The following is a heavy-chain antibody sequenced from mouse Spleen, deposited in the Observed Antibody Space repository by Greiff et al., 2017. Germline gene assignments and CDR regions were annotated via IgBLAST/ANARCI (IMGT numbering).Heavy chain of an antibody. CDR1: GYTFTSYW. J-gene: IGHJ4*01. CDR3: AREGYYREGYYAMDY. CDR2: IYPGSGST. Sequence: QVQLQQSGAELVKPGASVKMSCKASGYTFTSYWITWVKQRPGQGLEWIGDIYPGSGSTNYNEKFKSKATLTVDTSSSTAYMQLSSLTSEDSAVYYCAREGYYREGYYAMDYWGQGTSVTVSS. V-gene: IGHV1-55*01. D-gene: IGHD2-3*01.